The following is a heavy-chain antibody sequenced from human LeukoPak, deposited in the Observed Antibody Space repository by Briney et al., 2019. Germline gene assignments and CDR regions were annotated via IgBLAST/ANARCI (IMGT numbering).Heavy chain of an antibody. Sequence: PGGSLRLSCAASGXTFSSYSMNWVRQAPGKGLEWVSSISSSSSYIYYADSVKGRFTISRDNAKNSLYLQMNSLRAEDTAVYYCARDEAESIDILTHYGMDVWGQGTTVTVSS. V-gene: IGHV3-21*01. J-gene: IGHJ6*02. CDR2: ISSSSSYI. CDR1: GXTFSSYS. D-gene: IGHD3-9*01. CDR3: ARDEAESIDILTHYGMDV.